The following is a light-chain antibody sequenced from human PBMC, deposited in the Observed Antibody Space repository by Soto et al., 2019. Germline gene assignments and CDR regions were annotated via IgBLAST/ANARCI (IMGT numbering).Light chain of an antibody. V-gene: IGLV2-14*01. Sequence: QSALTQPASVSGSPGQSITISCTGTSSDIAPYKYVSWFQHHPGKAPKLIIFEVSNRPSGISDRFSGFKSANTAYLTISGVQPEDEADYHCSSYTTIKTVVFGGGTKLTV. CDR1: SSDIAPYKY. CDR2: EVS. CDR3: SSYTTIKTVV. J-gene: IGLJ2*01.